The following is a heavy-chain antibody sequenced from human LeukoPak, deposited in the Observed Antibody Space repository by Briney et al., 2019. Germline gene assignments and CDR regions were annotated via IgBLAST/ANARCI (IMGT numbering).Heavy chain of an antibody. CDR3: ARDAKYYYGSRTFFFYEH. CDR1: GFTFSSYA. V-gene: IGHV3-30*04. Sequence: PGGSLRLSCAASGFTFSSYAMHWVRKAPGKGLEGVAVISYDGSNKYYADSVKGRFTISRDNSKNTLYLQMNSLRAEDTAIYYCARDAKYYYGSRTFFFYEHWGQGTLLTVSS. D-gene: IGHD3-10*01. CDR2: ISYDGSNK. J-gene: IGHJ4*02.